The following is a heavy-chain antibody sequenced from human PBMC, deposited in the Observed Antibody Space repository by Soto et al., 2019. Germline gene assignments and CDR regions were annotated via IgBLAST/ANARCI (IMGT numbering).Heavy chain of an antibody. CDR2: IYYSGST. J-gene: IGHJ5*02. Sequence: SQTLSLTCTVAGGSICSGDYYWSWIRQPPGKGLEWIGSIYYSGSTYHNPSLKSRVTISVDTSKNQFSLKLNSVTAADTAVYYCASARQNDYGDIGFDPCGQGILVTLSS. V-gene: IGHV4-39*01. D-gene: IGHD4-17*01. CDR1: GGSICSGDYY. CDR3: ASARQNDYGDIGFDP.